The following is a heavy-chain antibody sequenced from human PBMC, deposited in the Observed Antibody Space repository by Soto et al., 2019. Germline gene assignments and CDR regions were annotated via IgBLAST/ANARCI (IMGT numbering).Heavy chain of an antibody. CDR3: ARDARIAKGRITWFDP. D-gene: IGHD3-16*01. J-gene: IGHJ5*02. Sequence: ASVKVSCKASGYTLTSHHLHWVRQAPGQGLEWMGLINPNGGGTNYAQKFQGRVTMTRDTSISTVYMELSRLRSDDTAVYYCARDARIAKGRITWFDPWGQGTLVAVSS. CDR2: INPNGGGT. V-gene: IGHV1-2*06. CDR1: GYTLTSHH.